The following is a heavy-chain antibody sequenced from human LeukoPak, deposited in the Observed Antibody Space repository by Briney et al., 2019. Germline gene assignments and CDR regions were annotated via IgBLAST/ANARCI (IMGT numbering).Heavy chain of an antibody. J-gene: IGHJ6*02. CDR3: ARSLVPAASYDYYGMDV. V-gene: IGHV5-51*01. Sequence: GESLKISCKGSGYSFTSYWIGWVRQMPGKGLEWMGIIYPGDSDTRYSPSFQGQVTISADKSISTAYLQWSSLKASDTAMYYCARSLVPAASYDYYGMDVWGQGTTVTVSS. CDR1: GYSFTSYW. D-gene: IGHD2-2*01. CDR2: IYPGDSDT.